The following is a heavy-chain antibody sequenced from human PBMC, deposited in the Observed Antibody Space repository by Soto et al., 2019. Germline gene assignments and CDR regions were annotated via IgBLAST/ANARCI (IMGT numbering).Heavy chain of an antibody. CDR1: GGSISSGDYY. D-gene: IGHD3-3*01. V-gene: IGHV4-30-4*01. CDR3: ARSHYDFWSGHHPFDY. CDR2: IYYSGST. Sequence: KTSETLSLTCTVSGGSISSGDYYWSWIRQPPGKGLEWIGYIYYSGSTYYNPSLKSRVTISVDTSKNQFSLKLSSVTAADTAVYYCARSHYDFWSGHHPFDYWGQGTLVTVSS. J-gene: IGHJ4*02.